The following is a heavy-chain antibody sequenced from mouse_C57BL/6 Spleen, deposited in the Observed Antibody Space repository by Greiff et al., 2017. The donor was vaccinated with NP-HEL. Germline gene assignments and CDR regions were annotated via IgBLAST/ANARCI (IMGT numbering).Heavy chain of an antibody. D-gene: IGHD2-2*01. CDR1: GYTFTSYW. Sequence: VQLQQPGAELVKPGASVKMSCKASGYTFTSYWITWVKQRPGQGLEWIGDIYPGSGSTNYNEKFKSKATLTVDTSSSTAYMQLSSLTSEDSAVYYCARETDGYGAPRGGAWFAYWGQGTLVTVSA. V-gene: IGHV1-55*01. CDR2: IYPGSGST. J-gene: IGHJ3*01. CDR3: ARETDGYGAPRGGAWFAY.